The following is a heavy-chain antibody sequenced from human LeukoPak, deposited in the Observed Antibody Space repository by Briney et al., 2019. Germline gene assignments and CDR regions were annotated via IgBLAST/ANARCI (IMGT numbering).Heavy chain of an antibody. CDR1: GGSIRSGSYY. CDR2: IYYSGST. J-gene: IGHJ5*02. CDR3: ARAGMAIETAGTIHNWFDP. V-gene: IGHV4-61*01. D-gene: IGHD6-13*01. Sequence: SETLSLTCTVSGGSIRSGSYYWSWIRQPPGKGLEWIGYIYYSGSTNYNPSLKSRVTISVDTSKNQFSLKVSSVTAADTAVYYCARAGMAIETAGTIHNWFDPWGQGTQVTVSS.